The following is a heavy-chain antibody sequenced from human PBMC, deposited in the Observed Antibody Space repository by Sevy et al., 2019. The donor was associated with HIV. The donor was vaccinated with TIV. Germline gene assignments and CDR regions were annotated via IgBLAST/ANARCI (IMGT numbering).Heavy chain of an antibody. CDR2: ISYGGST. Sequence: SETLSLTCTVSGDSISSNKYYWAWIRQPPGKGLEWIGSISYGGSTDYNPSLQSRVTLSVDTCKNQFSLNLSSVTAADTAKYYCARRVAAAGQGNEYFQHWGRGTLVTVSS. CDR3: ARRVAAAGQGNEYFQH. V-gene: IGHV4-39*01. D-gene: IGHD6-13*01. CDR1: GDSISSNKYY. J-gene: IGHJ1*01.